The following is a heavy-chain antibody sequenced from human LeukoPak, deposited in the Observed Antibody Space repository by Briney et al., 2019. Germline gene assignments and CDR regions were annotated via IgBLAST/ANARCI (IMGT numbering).Heavy chain of an antibody. J-gene: IGHJ4*02. CDR1: GYTFTSYD. Sequence: ASVKVSCKASGYTFTSYDINWVRQATGQGLEWMGWMNPNSGNTGYAQKFQGRATITRNTSISTAYMELSSLRSEDTAVYYCAEDQQLEPFHYWGRGTLVTVSS. D-gene: IGHD1-1*01. CDR3: AEDQQLEPFHY. V-gene: IGHV1-8*03. CDR2: MNPNSGNT.